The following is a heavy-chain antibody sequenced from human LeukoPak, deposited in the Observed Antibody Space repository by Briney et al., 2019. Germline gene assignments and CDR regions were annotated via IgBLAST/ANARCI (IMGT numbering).Heavy chain of an antibody. CDR3: ARWPYDFWSGYYYYYYGMDV. CDR2: IYYSGST. Sequence: SETLSLTCTVSGGSISSYYWNWIRQPPGKGLEWIGYIYYSGSTNYNPSLKSRVTISVDTSKNQFSLKLSSVTAADTAVYYCARWPYDFWSGYYYYYYGMDVWGQGTTVTVSS. D-gene: IGHD3-3*01. J-gene: IGHJ6*02. V-gene: IGHV4-59*01. CDR1: GGSISSYY.